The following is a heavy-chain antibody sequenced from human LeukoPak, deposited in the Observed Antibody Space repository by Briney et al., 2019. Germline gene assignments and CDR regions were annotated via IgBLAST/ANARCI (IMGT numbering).Heavy chain of an antibody. J-gene: IGHJ5*02. CDR3: AGDLGQYYDTSDNWFDP. V-gene: IGHV3-74*01. CDR1: GFSVRNNY. CDR2: INSDGINT. D-gene: IGHD3-22*01. Sequence: PGGSLRLSCVVPGFSVRNNYVSWVRQAPGKGLVWVSLINSDGINTSYADSVKGRFTISRDNAKNTPNLQMNSLRAEDTAVYYCAGDLGQYYDTSDNWFDPWGQGTLVTVSS.